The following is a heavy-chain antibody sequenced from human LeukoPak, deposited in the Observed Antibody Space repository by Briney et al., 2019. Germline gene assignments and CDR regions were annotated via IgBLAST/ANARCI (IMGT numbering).Heavy chain of an antibody. Sequence: SETLSLTCTVSGGSISSYYWSWIRQPPGKGLEWIGYIYYSGSTNYNPSLKSRVTISVDTSKNQFSLKLSSVTAADTAVYYCARGIAVAGPTYWGQGTLVTVSS. CDR1: GGSISSYY. V-gene: IGHV4-59*08. J-gene: IGHJ4*02. CDR2: IYYSGST. D-gene: IGHD6-19*01. CDR3: ARGIAVAGPTY.